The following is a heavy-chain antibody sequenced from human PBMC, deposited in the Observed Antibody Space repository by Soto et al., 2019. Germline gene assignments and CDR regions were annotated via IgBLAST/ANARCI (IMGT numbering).Heavy chain of an antibody. J-gene: IGHJ4*02. Sequence: GGSLRLSCAASGFTFSSYGMHWVRQAPGKGLEWVAVIWYDGSNKYYADSVKGRFTISRDNSKNTLYLQMNSLRAEDTAVYYCARAYSSSPTSPPLGYWGQGTLVTVSS. CDR3: ARAYSSSPTSPPLGY. V-gene: IGHV3-33*01. CDR2: IWYDGSNK. D-gene: IGHD6-6*01. CDR1: GFTFSSYG.